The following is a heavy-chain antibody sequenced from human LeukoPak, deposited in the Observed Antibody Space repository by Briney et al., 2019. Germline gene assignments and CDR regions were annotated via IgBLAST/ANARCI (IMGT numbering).Heavy chain of an antibody. CDR3: ARRHYYYMDV. J-gene: IGHJ6*03. CDR2: INHSGST. Sequence: SETLSLTCAVYGGSFSDYYWSWIRQPPGKGLEWIGEINHSGSTNYNPSLKSRVTISVDTSKNQFSLKLSSVTAADTAVYYCARRHYYYMDVWGKGTTVTVYS. CDR1: GGSFSDYY. V-gene: IGHV4-34*01.